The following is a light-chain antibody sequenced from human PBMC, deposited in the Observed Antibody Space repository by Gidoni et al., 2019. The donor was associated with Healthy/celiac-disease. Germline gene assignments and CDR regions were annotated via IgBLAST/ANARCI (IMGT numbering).Light chain of an antibody. CDR3: SSYAGSSNSPYV. CDR1: SSDVGGYNY. J-gene: IGLJ1*01. CDR2: EVS. V-gene: IGLV2-8*01. Sequence: QSALTQPPSASGSPGQSVTISCTGTSSDVGGYNYVSWYQQHPGKAPKLMIYEVSKRPSGVPDRFSGSKSGNTASLTVSGLQAEDEADYYCSSYAGSSNSPYVFGTGTKVTVL.